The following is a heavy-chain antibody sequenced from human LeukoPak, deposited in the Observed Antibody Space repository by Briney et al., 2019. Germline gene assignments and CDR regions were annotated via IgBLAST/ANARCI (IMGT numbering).Heavy chain of an antibody. Sequence: GGSLRLSCAASGFTFSSYWMHWIRQVPWKGLVWVSRIGYDGTTTTFADSVKGRFTISRDNGENTLYLQMNSLRVEDTAVYYCALLGIAGDFDVWGQGTMVTVSS. D-gene: IGHD7-27*01. V-gene: IGHV3-74*03. CDR1: GFTFSSYW. CDR2: IGYDGTTT. J-gene: IGHJ3*01. CDR3: ALLGIAGDFDV.